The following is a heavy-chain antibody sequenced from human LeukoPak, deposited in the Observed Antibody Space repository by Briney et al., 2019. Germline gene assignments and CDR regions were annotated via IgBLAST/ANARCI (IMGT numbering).Heavy chain of an antibody. CDR3: SGHMTPADY. V-gene: IGHV3-15*01. Sequence: GGSLRLSCAASGVIFSDAWMSWVRRAPGKGLEWVARINTTAQGGTKDYPAPGNGRFTISSEYSKNTVLLPVNTLRTEDTVVSYCSGHMTPADYWGQRPLVTVSS. CDR2: INTTAQGGTK. J-gene: IGHJ4*02. D-gene: IGHD2-15*01. CDR1: GVIFSDAW.